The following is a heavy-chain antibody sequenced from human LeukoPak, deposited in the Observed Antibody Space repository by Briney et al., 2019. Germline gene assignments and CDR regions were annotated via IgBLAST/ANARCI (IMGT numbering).Heavy chain of an antibody. CDR2: IYTSGSS. CDR3: ARLDSGYGKYYFDY. D-gene: IGHD5-12*01. V-gene: IGHV4-4*07. J-gene: IGHJ4*02. CDR1: SDSFSGYY. Sequence: SETLFLTCNVSSDSFSGYYWSWIRQPAGKGLEWIGRIYTSGSSNYNPSLKSRITVSVDTSKNQFSLQLTSVTAADTAVYYCARLDSGYGKYYFDYWGQGTLVTVSS.